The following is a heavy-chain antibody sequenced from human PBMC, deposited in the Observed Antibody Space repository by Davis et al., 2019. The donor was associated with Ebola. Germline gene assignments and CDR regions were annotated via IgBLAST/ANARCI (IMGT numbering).Heavy chain of an antibody. Sequence: ASVKVSCKASGYTFNSNGINWVRQAPGQGLEWMGWISAYNGNTNYAQKLQGRVTMTTDTSTSTAYMELRSLRSDDTAVYYCARGGCSGGSCYSSDYWGQGTLVTVSS. CDR2: ISAYNGNT. J-gene: IGHJ4*02. CDR1: GYTFNSNG. CDR3: ARGGCSGGSCYSSDY. D-gene: IGHD2-15*01. V-gene: IGHV1-18*04.